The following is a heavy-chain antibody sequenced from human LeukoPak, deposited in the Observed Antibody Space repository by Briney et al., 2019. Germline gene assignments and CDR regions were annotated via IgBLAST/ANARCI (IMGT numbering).Heavy chain of an antibody. Sequence: GGSLRLSCAASGFTFSTYTMSWVRQAPGKGLEGVSTISGSGGSTYYADSAKGRFSISRDNSKNTLYLQMNNLRAEDTAVYYCAKEGGDTWTDFYFHYWGQGTLVTVSS. CDR3: AKEGGDTWTDFYFHY. D-gene: IGHD1-20*01. V-gene: IGHV3-23*01. CDR2: ISGSGGST. CDR1: GFTFSTYT. J-gene: IGHJ4*02.